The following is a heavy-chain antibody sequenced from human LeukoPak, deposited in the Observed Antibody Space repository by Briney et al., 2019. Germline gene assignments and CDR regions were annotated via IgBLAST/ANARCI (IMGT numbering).Heavy chain of an antibody. J-gene: IGHJ4*02. Sequence: PGGSLRLSCAASGFTFSSYGMHWVRQAPGKGLEWVALIWYDGSNKYYADSVKGRFTISRDNSKNTLYLQMNSLRAEDTAVYYCAKAEGYDILTGLDYWGQGTLVTVSS. D-gene: IGHD3-9*01. V-gene: IGHV3-33*06. CDR2: IWYDGSNK. CDR3: AKAEGYDILTGLDY. CDR1: GFTFSSYG.